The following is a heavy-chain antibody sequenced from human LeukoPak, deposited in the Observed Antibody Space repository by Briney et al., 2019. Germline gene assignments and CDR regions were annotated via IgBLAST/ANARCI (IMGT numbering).Heavy chain of an antibody. CDR2: IHRSGSP. J-gene: IGHJ4*02. CDR3: AREILGGFNPGAY. CDR1: LDSTTSNF. Sequence: KPSETLSLTCTASLDSTTSNFWSWVRQPPGKGLEWIGEIHRSGSPNYNPSLQSRVTISIDRSRNKIALELSSVTAADTAVYYCAREILGGFNPGAYWGQGTLVTVSS. D-gene: IGHD1-14*01. V-gene: IGHV4-4*02.